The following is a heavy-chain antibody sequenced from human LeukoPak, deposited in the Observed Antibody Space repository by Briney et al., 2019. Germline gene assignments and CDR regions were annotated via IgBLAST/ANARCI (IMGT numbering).Heavy chain of an antibody. CDR1: GFTFSNYV. CDR3: ALSGGTYRDAFDF. CDR2: ISGSGTYI. J-gene: IGHJ3*01. D-gene: IGHD1-26*01. V-gene: IGHV3-21*01. Sequence: GGSLRLSCAASGFTFSNYVMNWVRLAPGKGLEWVSSISGSGTYIYSADSVKGRFTISRDNAKNSLYLQMNSLRAEDTAVYYCALSGGTYRDAFDFWGQGTKVTVSS.